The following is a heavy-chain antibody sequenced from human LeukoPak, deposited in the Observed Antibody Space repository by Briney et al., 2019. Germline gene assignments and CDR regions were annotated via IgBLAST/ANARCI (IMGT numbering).Heavy chain of an antibody. V-gene: IGHV1-2*02. CDR3: ARGTPGHSCGWDNWFDP. CDR1: GYTFTSYG. CDR2: INPNSGGT. D-gene: IGHD6-19*01. Sequence: ASVKVSCKASGYTFTSYGTSWVRQAPGQGLEWMGWINPNSGGTNYAQKFQGRVTMTRDTSISTAYMELSRLRSDDTAVYYCARGTPGHSCGWDNWFDPWSQGTLVTVSS. J-gene: IGHJ5*02.